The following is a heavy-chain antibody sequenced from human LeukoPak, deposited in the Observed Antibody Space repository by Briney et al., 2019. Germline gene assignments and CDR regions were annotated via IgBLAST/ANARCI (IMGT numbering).Heavy chain of an antibody. D-gene: IGHD3-22*01. V-gene: IGHV1-46*01. J-gene: IGHJ3*02. CDR1: GYTFTSYY. Sequence: GASVKVSCKASGYTFTSYYMHWVRQAPGQGLEWMGIINPSGGSTSYAQKFQGRVTMTRDMSTSTVYMELSSLRSEDTAVYYCVRDIVFHQKYYYDSSGYLHPDAFDIWGQGTMVTVSS. CDR2: INPSGGST. CDR3: VRDIVFHQKYYYDSSGYLHPDAFDI.